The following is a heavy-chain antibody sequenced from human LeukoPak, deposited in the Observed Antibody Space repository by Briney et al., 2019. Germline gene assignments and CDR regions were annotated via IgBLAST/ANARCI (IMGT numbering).Heavy chain of an antibody. V-gene: IGHV1-69*13. CDR2: IIPIFGTA. CDR1: GGTFSSYA. Sequence: SVKVSCKASGGTFSSYAITWVRQAPGQGLEWMGGIIPIFGTANYAQKFQGGVTITADESTSTAYMELSSLRSEDTAVYYCARERYSSGWYDYYYGMDVWGQGTTVTVSS. D-gene: IGHD6-19*01. CDR3: ARERYSSGWYDYYYGMDV. J-gene: IGHJ6*02.